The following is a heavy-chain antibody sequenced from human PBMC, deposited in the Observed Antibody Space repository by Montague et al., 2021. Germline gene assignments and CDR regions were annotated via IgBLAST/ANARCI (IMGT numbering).Heavy chain of an antibody. D-gene: IGHD4-17*01. V-gene: IGHV2-5*01. CDR1: GFSLNTRAVG. CDR3: ARHNGDWYSDFDY. Sequence: PALVKPTQTLTLTCNFSGFSLNTRAVGVGLIRQPPGKALEWLALIYWNDDKRYSPSLKSRLTITKDTSKKQVVLTMTNVDPVDTATYYCARHNGDWYSDFDYWGQGTLVTVSS. J-gene: IGHJ4*02. CDR2: IYWNDDK.